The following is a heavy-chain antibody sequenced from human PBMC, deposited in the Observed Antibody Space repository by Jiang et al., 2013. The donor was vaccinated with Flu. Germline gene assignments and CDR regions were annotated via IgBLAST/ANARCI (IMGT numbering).Heavy chain of an antibody. J-gene: IGHJ6*02. CDR3: ARVTGGPQPLMGYCSSTSCYSSYYYYGMDV. CDR1: GYTFTGYY. CDR2: INPNSGGT. V-gene: IGHV1-2*04. D-gene: IGHD2-2*01. Sequence: SGAEVKKPGASVKVSCKASGYTFTGYYMHWVRQAPGQGLEWMGWINPNSGGTNYAQKFQGWVTMTRDTSISTAYMELSRLRSDDTAVYYCARVTGGPQPLMGYCSSTSCYSSYYYYGMDVWGQGTTVTVSS.